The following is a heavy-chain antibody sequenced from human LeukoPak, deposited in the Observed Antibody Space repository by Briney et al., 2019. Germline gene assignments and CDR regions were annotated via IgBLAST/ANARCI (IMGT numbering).Heavy chain of an antibody. V-gene: IGHV3-21*01. J-gene: IGHJ3*01. D-gene: IGHD5-24*01. CDR3: AKAISARWQILGVFDF. CDR2: INSSSSYK. Sequence: GGALRLSSAACVCTFSNYSLNWVRQAPGKGLEWVSSINSSSSYKYHADSVKGRFIISRDNARNSLTLQKNRLRGEDTAVYYCAKAISARWQILGVFDFWGQGTMVTVSS. CDR1: VCTFSNYS.